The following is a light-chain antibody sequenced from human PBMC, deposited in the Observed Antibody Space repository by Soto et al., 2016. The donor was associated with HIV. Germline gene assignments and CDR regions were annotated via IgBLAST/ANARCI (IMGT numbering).Light chain of an antibody. V-gene: IGLV3-21*04. CDR1: NIGTKS. Sequence: SYVLTQAPSVSVAPGKTATITCGGNNIGTKSVHWYQQKSGQAPLLVICDDRDRPSGIPERFSGSNSGHTATLIISRVEAGDEADYYCQVWDNSDHYVFGPGTKVSVL. J-gene: IGLJ1*01. CDR3: QVWDNSDHYV. CDR2: DDR.